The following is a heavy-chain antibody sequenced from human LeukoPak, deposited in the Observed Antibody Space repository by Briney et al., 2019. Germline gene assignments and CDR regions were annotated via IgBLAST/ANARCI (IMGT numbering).Heavy chain of an antibody. D-gene: IGHD3-16*01. V-gene: IGHV2-5*02. CDR3: AHRRGGLIWDGGYLDY. J-gene: IGHJ4*02. CDR2: IYWDDDK. CDR1: GFSLATTGLG. Sequence: ESGPTLAIPTQTLTVTCTFSGFSLATTGLGVAWIRQPQGKALERLAVIYWDDDKRYNPSLRSRLTIAKDNSRNQVVLTMTNIDPLDTATYYCAHRRGGLIWDGGYLDYWGQGILVTVSS.